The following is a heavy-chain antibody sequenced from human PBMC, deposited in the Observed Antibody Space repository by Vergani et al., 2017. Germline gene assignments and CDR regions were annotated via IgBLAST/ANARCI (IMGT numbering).Heavy chain of an antibody. J-gene: IGHJ6*03. CDR1: GFTFTNFA. CDR3: ARSGYCAHGVCYMTYYYYMDV. V-gene: IGHV3-23*04. CDR2: ISGSGGFT. D-gene: IGHD2-8*01. Sequence: VQLVESGGGVVQPGGSLRLSCAASGFTFTNFAMTWVRQAPGEGLEWVSGISGSGGFTYYADSVKGRFTISRDNSKNTMFLQMNNLRAEDTAVYYCARSGYCAHGVCYMTYYYYMDVWGKGTAVTVSS.